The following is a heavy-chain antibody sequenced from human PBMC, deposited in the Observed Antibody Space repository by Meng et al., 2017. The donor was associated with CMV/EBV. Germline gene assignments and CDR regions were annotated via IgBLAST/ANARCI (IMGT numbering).Heavy chain of an antibody. Sequence: GESLKISCAASGFSFSSYGMHWVRQAPGKGLEWVAFIRYDGSSKYYADSVKGRFTISRDNSKNTLYLQMNSLRAEDTAVYYCAKDNQYYDSSGWIDYWGQGTLVTVSS. CDR1: GFSFSSYG. J-gene: IGHJ4*02. CDR2: IRYDGSSK. V-gene: IGHV3-30*02. D-gene: IGHD3-22*01. CDR3: AKDNQYYDSSGWIDY.